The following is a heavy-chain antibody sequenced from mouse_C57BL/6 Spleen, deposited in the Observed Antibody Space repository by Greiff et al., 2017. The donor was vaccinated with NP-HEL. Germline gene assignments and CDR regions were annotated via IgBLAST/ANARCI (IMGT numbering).Heavy chain of an antibody. D-gene: IGHD2-4*01. CDR1: GYTFTSYW. Sequence: QVQLQQPGAELVKPGASVKMSCKASGYTFTSYWITWVKQRPGQGLEWIGDIYPGSGSTNYNEKFKSKATLTVDTSSSTAYMPLSSLTSEDSAVYYCARDDYDEWYFDVWGTGTTVTVSS. V-gene: IGHV1-55*01. J-gene: IGHJ1*03. CDR2: IYPGSGST. CDR3: ARDDYDEWYFDV.